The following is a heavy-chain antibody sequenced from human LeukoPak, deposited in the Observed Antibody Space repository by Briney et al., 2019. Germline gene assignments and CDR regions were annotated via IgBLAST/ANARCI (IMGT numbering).Heavy chain of an antibody. CDR3: VRHSGWYFGY. CDR1: GDSVSGSFW. CDR2: IHHSGSS. Sequence: SETLSLSCAVSGDSVSGSFWWSWVRQPPHKGLEWIGEIHHSGSSNYNPSLESRVIISLDGSKNLLSLELSSVTAADTAVYYCVRHSGWYFGYWGQGTLVTVSS. V-gene: IGHV4-4*02. D-gene: IGHD6-19*01. J-gene: IGHJ4*02.